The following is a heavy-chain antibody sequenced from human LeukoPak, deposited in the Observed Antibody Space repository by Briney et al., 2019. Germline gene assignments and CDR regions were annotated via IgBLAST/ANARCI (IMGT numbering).Heavy chain of an antibody. V-gene: IGHV1-2*06. CDR3: ASSPIITGTTDWFDP. J-gene: IGHJ5*02. D-gene: IGHD1-20*01. CDR1: GYTFTGYY. Sequence: ASVKVSCKASGYTFTGYYMHWVRQAPGQGLEWMGRINPNSGGINYAQKFQGRVTMTRDTSISTAYMELSRLRSGDTAVYYCASSPIITGTTDWFDPWGQGTLVTVSS. CDR2: INPNSGGI.